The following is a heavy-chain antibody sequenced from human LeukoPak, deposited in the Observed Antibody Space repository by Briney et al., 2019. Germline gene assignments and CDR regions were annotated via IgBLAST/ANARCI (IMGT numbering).Heavy chain of an antibody. J-gene: IGHJ4*02. Sequence: GGSLRLSCAASGFTFSSYEMNWVRQAPGKGLEWVSYISATVSTMYYADSVKGRFTISRDNSKNTLYLQMNSLRAEDTAVYYCAKEGMVRGVIIYAVDYWGQGTLVTVSS. CDR3: AKEGMVRGVIIYAVDY. V-gene: IGHV3-48*03. CDR1: GFTFSSYE. D-gene: IGHD3-10*01. CDR2: ISATVSTM.